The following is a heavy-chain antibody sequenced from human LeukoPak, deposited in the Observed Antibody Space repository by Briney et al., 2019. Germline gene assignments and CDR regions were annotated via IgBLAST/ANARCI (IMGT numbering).Heavy chain of an antibody. CDR1: VFTFSSIW. V-gene: IGHV3-7*02. J-gene: IGHJ6*02. CDR3: AKNGGPHGMDV. D-gene: IGHD3-16*01. CDR2: IKHDGSET. Sequence: GGSLRLSCATSVFTFSSIWMSWVRQAPGKGLEWVANIKHDGSETNYVDSVKGRFTISRDNAKNSLHLQMNSLRVEDTAVYYCAKNGGPHGMDVLGQGTTVTVSS.